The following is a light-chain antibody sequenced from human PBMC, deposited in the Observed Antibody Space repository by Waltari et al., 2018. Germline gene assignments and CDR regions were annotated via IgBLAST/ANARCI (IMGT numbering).Light chain of an antibody. Sequence: EIVLTQSPGTLSLSPGERATLSCMASQSVSRTLAWYQQKPGQAPKLLIYGASIRATGIPARFTGSGSGTDFSLTISSLEPEDFAIYFCQHYVRLPATFGQGTKVEIK. CDR2: GAS. CDR1: QSVSRT. CDR3: QHYVRLPAT. J-gene: IGKJ1*01. V-gene: IGKV3-20*01.